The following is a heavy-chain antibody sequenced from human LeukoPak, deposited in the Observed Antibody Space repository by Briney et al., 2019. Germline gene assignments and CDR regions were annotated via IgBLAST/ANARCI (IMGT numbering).Heavy chain of an antibody. V-gene: IGHV3-48*04. D-gene: IGHD1-1*01. Sequence: GGSLRLSCAASGFTFRSYSMNWVRQAPGKGLEWISYISSSGSMYYADSVKGRFTISRDNAKNSLYLQMNSLRADDTAVYYCARKATAADYWGQGTLVTVSS. J-gene: IGHJ4*02. CDR1: GFTFRSYS. CDR3: ARKATAADY. CDR2: ISSSGSM.